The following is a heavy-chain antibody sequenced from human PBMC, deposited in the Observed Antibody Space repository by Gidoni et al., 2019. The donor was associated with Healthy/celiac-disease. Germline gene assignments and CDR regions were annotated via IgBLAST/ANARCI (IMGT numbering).Heavy chain of an antibody. D-gene: IGHD1-26*01. CDR1: GFSLRTSGVG. CDR3: AHMKWELPRYYYYGMDV. Sequence: QITLKESGPTLVKPTQTLTLNSPSSGFSLRTSGVGVGWIRQPPGKALEWLALIYWDDDKLYSPSLKSRLTITKDTSKNQVVLTMTNMDPVDTATYYCAHMKWELPRYYYYGMDVWGQGTTVTVSS. V-gene: IGHV2-5*02. CDR2: IYWDDDK. J-gene: IGHJ6*02.